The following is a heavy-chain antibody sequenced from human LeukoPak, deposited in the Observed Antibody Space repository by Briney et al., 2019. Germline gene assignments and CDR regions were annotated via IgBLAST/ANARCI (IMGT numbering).Heavy chain of an antibody. D-gene: IGHD3-10*01. CDR1: GFTFSSYA. CDR2: ISNSGGST. J-gene: IGHJ4*02. Sequence: GGSLRLSCAASGFTFSSYAMSWVRQAPGKGLEWVSVISNSGGSTFYADSVKGRFTISRDNSKNTLYLKMNSLRAEDTAVYYCAKRASGSGTSLYYFDYWGQGTLVTVSS. V-gene: IGHV3-23*01. CDR3: AKRASGSGTSLYYFDY.